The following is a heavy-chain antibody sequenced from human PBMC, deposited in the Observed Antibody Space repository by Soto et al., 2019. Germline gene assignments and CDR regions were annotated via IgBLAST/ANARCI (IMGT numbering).Heavy chain of an antibody. J-gene: IGHJ4*02. V-gene: IGHV1-69*01. CDR3: ATTFGLRMGVGSFDY. CDR1: GGTFSSYA. D-gene: IGHD3-16*01. Sequence: QVQLVQSGAAVKKPGSSVKVSCKASGGTFSSYALSWVRQAPGQGLEWLGGIIPIFGTANDAQKFQGRVTITADESTSTGYMERSSLRFEDTAVYYYATTFGLRMGVGSFDYWVQGTLVTVSS. CDR2: IIPIFGTA.